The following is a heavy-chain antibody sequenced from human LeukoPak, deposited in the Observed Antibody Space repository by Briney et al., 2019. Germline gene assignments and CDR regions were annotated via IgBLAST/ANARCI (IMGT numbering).Heavy chain of an antibody. Sequence: GGSLRLSCAASGFTFSSYAMSWVRQAPGKGLEWVSAISGRTGGTYYADSVKGRFTISRDNSKSTLYLQMDSLRAEDTAVYYCAKCGNSGCHLIDYWGQGTLVTASS. CDR1: GFTFSSYA. J-gene: IGHJ4*02. D-gene: IGHD5-12*01. CDR3: AKCGNSGCHLIDY. V-gene: IGHV3-23*01. CDR2: ISGRTGGT.